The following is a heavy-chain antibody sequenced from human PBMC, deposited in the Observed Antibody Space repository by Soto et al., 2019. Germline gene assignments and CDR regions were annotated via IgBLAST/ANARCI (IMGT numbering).Heavy chain of an antibody. CDR2: IIPIFGTA. CDR1: GGTFSSYA. D-gene: IGHD6-13*01. CDR3: ARGGAYSSSWYWFDP. Sequence: GASVQVSCKASGGTFSSYAISWVRQAPGQGLEWMGGIIPIFGTANYAQKFQGRVTITADESTSTAYMELSSLRSEDTAVYYCARGGAYSSSWYWFDPWGQGTLVTVSS. V-gene: IGHV1-69*13. J-gene: IGHJ5*02.